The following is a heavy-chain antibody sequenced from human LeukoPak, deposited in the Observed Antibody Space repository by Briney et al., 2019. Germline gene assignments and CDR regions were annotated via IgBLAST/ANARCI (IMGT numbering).Heavy chain of an antibody. CDR2: IRSKAYGGTT. V-gene: IGHV3-49*04. CDR3: TRGPIQQWLYYGMDV. D-gene: IGHD5-18*01. Sequence: GRSLRLSCTASGFTFGDHAMSWVRQAPGKGVEWVGFIRSKAYGGTTEYAASVKGRFTISRDDSKSIAYLQMNSLKTEDTAVSYYTRGPIQQWLYYGMDVWGQGTTVTVSS. CDR1: GFTFGDHA. J-gene: IGHJ6*02.